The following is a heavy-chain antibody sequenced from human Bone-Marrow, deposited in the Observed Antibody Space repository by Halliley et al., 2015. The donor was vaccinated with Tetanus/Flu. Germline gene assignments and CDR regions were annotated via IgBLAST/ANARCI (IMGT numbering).Heavy chain of an antibody. V-gene: IGHV4-4*09. CDR3: ARGAVGYYVGPYFDF. J-gene: IGHJ4*02. CDR2: ITDSGST. CDR1: GVSIRGPS. D-gene: IGHD3-22*01. Sequence: TLSLTCTVSGVSIRGPSWSWLRQPPGKGLEWIAYITDSGSTKYNPSLKSRVTISLDTSKNQFSLRLTSVTAADTAVYYCARGAVGYYVGPYFDFWAQGTLVTVSS.